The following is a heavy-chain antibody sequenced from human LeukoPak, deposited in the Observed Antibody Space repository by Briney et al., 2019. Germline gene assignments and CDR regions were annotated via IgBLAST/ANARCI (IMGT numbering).Heavy chain of an antibody. CDR3: ARGEWAAEFDY. CDR1: GFTFRSYS. D-gene: IGHD3-3*01. V-gene: IGHV3-21*01. J-gene: IGHJ4*02. Sequence: GGSLRLSCAASGFTFRSYSMNWVRQAPGKGLEWVSSISSSSSYIYYADSVKGRFTISRDNAKNSLYLQMNSLRAEDTAVYYCARGEWAAEFDYWGQGTLVTVSS. CDR2: ISSSSSYI.